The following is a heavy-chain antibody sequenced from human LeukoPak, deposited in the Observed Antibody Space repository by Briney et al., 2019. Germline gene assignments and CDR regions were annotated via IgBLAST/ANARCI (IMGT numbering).Heavy chain of an antibody. J-gene: IGHJ4*02. V-gene: IGHV3-23*01. CDR1: GFTFSSYN. CDR3: ASRSQRDVATTDY. D-gene: IGHD5-12*01. CDR2: ISGSGGST. Sequence: GGSLRLSCTTSGFTFSSYNMDWVRQAPRRGLEWVSGISGSGGSTYYADSVKGRFTISRDNSKNTLYLQMNSLRAEDTAVYYCASRSQRDVATTDYWGQGTLVTVSS.